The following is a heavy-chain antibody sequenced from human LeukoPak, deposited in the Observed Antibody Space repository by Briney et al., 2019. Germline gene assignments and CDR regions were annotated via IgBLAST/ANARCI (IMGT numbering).Heavy chain of an antibody. CDR3: ARNYFDSTAFDI. D-gene: IGHD3-22*01. V-gene: IGHV4-59*01. CDR2: IYYSGST. Sequence: SETLSLTCTVSGGSISNYYWSWIRQPPGKGLEWIGYIYYSGSTNYNPSPKSRVTISVDTSKNRFSLNLSSVTAADTAVYYCARNYFDSTAFDIWGQGTMVTVSS. CDR1: GGSISNYY. J-gene: IGHJ3*02.